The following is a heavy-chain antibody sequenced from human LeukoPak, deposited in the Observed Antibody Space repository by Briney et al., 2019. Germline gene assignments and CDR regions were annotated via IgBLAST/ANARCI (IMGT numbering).Heavy chain of an antibody. CDR2: IFYSGNT. Sequence: SETLSLTCTVSGVSISSYYWSWIRQPPGKGLEWIGYIFYSGNTIYNPSLKSRVTISVVTSKNHFSLRLRSVTAADTAVYYCARLAAISGSDYPDDWGQGTLVTVSS. V-gene: IGHV4-59*08. CDR3: ARLAAISGSDYPDD. CDR1: GVSISSYY. D-gene: IGHD1-26*01. J-gene: IGHJ4*02.